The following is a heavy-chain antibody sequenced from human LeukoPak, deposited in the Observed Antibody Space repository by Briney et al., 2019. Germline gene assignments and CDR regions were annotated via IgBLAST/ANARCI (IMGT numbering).Heavy chain of an antibody. V-gene: IGHV3-21*01. CDR1: GFSFSSYN. D-gene: IGHD4-17*01. CDR3: ARSRRDGDYLFNAFDI. J-gene: IGHJ3*02. CDR2: LSTSSIYI. Sequence: GGSLRLSCAASGFSFSSYNLNWVRQAPGKGLEWVSSLSTSSIYIYYADSVKGRFTVSRDNARNSLYLQLNSLRAEDTAVYYCARSRRDGDYLFNAFDIWGQGTMVTVSS.